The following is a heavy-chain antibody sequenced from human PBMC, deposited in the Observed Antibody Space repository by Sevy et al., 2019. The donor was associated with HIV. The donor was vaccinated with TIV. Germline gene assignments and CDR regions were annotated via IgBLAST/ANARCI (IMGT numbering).Heavy chain of an antibody. J-gene: IGHJ4*02. Sequence: GGSLRLSCAASGFTFDDYAMHWIRQAPGKGLEWVSCISWNSGSIGYADSVKGRFTISRDNAKNSLYLQMNSLRAEDTALYYCAKDIRASSSWYHFDYSGQGTLVTVSS. CDR1: GFTFDDYA. CDR3: AKDIRASSSWYHFDY. D-gene: IGHD6-13*01. V-gene: IGHV3-9*01. CDR2: ISWNSGSI.